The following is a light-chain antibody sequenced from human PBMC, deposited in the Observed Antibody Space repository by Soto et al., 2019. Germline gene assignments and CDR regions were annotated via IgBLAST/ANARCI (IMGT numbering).Light chain of an antibody. V-gene: IGKV1-39*01. J-gene: IGKJ4*01. Sequence: DIQMTQSPSSLSASVEDRVTITCLASQSISSYLNWYQQKPGKAPKLLIYAASSLQSGVPSRFSGSGSGTHFTLTISSLQPEDFATYHCQQSYNPPLTFGGGTKVDIK. CDR3: QQSYNPPLT. CDR1: QSISSY. CDR2: AAS.